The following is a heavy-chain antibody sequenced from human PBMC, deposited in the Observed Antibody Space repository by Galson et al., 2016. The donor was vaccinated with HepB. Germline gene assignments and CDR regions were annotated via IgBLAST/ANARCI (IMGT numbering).Heavy chain of an antibody. D-gene: IGHD6-6*01. CDR3: AKIIQRSTSLYYYYGMDV. V-gene: IGHV3-30*18. CDR1: GFTFSTYG. J-gene: IGHJ6*04. Sequence: SLRLSCAASGFTFSTYGMHWVRQAPGKGLEWVAFISYDGSKKYYEDSVKGRFTISRDNSKNTLYLQMNSLRAEDTAVYYCAKIIQRSTSLYYYYGMDVWGEGTTVTVSS. CDR2: ISYDGSKK.